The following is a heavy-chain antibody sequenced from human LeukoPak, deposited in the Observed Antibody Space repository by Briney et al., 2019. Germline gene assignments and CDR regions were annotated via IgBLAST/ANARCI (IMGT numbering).Heavy chain of an antibody. D-gene: IGHD3-10*01. V-gene: IGHV3-30*03. Sequence: GGSLRLSCAASGFTFGNYGIHWVRQAPGKGLEWVAVISYDGSNEYYADSVKGRFTISRDNSKNTLYLQMDSLRAEDTAVYYCVRGAGTRGDYWGQGTLVTVSS. CDR3: VRGAGTRGDY. J-gene: IGHJ4*02. CDR1: GFTFGNYG. CDR2: ISYDGSNE.